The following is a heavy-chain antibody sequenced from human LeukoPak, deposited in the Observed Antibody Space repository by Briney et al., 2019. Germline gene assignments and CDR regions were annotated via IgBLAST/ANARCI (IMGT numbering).Heavy chain of an antibody. CDR2: IRYSGRT. V-gene: IGHV4-59*01. CDR1: DGSINSDF. CDR3: ARIPDVSGWPFDY. D-gene: IGHD6-19*01. Sequence: SETLSLTCTASDGSINSDFGTCIRQPPGKGLEWIGYIRYSGRTSYNPSLKSRVTISIDTSKNLFSLKLRSVTTADTAIYYCARIPDVSGWPFDYWGQGTLVTVSS. J-gene: IGHJ4*02.